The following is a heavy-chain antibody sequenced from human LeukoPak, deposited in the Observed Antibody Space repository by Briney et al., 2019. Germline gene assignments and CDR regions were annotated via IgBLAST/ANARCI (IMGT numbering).Heavy chain of an antibody. V-gene: IGHV3-21*01. J-gene: IGHJ4*02. D-gene: IGHD5-18*01. Sequence: PGGSLRLSCAASGFTFSSYSMNWVRQAPGKGLEWVSSISSSSSYIYYADSVKGRFTISRDNAKKSLYLQMNSLRAEDTAVYYCARALQLWLEVDYWGQGTLVTVSS. CDR1: GFTFSSYS. CDR2: ISSSSSYI. CDR3: ARALQLWLEVDY.